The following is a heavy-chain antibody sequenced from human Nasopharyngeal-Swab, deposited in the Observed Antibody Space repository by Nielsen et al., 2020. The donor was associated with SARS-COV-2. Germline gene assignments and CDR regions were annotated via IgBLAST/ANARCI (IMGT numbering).Heavy chain of an antibody. CDR1: GLSFSEFW. Sequence: GGSLRLSCAASGLSFSEFWMYWVRQAPGEGLEWVASINKDGSEKYYGDSVRGRFTTSRDNAENSLSLQMNSLRGEDTAVYYCARDRGYYAFDYWAGEPWSPSPQ. D-gene: IGHD5-12*01. CDR3: ARDRGYYAFDY. CDR2: INKDGSEK. J-gene: IGHJ4*02. V-gene: IGHV3-7*01.